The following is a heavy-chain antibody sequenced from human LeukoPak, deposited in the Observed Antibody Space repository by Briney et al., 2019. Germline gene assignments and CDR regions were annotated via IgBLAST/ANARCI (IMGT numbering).Heavy chain of an antibody. CDR1: GYSFTSYW. Sequence: GESLRTSCKGSGYSFTSYWISWVRQMPGKGLGWMGRIDPSDSYTNYSPSFQGHVTISADKSISTAYLQWSSLKASDTAMYYCARDAVGVPAATDYWGQGTLVTVSS. CDR3: ARDAVGVPAATDY. D-gene: IGHD2-2*01. J-gene: IGHJ4*02. V-gene: IGHV5-10-1*01. CDR2: IDPSDSYT.